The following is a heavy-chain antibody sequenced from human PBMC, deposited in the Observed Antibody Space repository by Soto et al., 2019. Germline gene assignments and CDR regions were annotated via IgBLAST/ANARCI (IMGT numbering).Heavy chain of an antibody. V-gene: IGHV3-23*01. CDR2: ISISGDGT. D-gene: IGHD3-16*01. J-gene: IGHJ5*02. CDR3: AANPRAVRLP. CDR1: GFTLSNFD. Sequence: EVQLLESGGGLVQPGGSLRLSCAASGFTLSNFDMRWIRQAPGKGLEWVSSISISGDGTYYADSVKGRFTISRDNSKNTVFLQMNSLRVDDTAVYYCAANPRAVRLPWGQGTLVTVSS.